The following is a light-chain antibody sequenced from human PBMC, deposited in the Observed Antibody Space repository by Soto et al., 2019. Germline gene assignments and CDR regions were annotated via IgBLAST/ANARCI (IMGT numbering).Light chain of an antibody. V-gene: IGLV2-11*01. J-gene: IGLJ1*01. Sequence: QSALTQPRSVPGSPGQSVTISCTGTRNDVGGYTSVSWYQQHPGKTPKLMISAVSKRPSGVADRFSGSKSGNTASLTISGLQAEDEADYFCCSYAGSYTYVFGSGTKLTVL. CDR1: RNDVGGYTS. CDR3: CSYAGSYTYV. CDR2: AVS.